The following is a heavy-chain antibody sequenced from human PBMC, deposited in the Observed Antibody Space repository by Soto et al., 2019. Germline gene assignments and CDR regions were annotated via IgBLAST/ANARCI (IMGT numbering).Heavy chain of an antibody. CDR1: GGSITGSSYS. Sequence: PSETLSLTCSVSGGSITGSSYSWGWLRQPPGKGLEWIGSIYYSGSTYYNPSLKSRVTLSADTAKNQFSLKLSSVTAADTAVYYCARQGYDSSGYCFDHWGQGPPSIVAS. J-gene: IGHJ4*02. CDR2: IYYSGST. CDR3: ARQGYDSSGYCFDH. V-gene: IGHV4-39*01. D-gene: IGHD3-22*01.